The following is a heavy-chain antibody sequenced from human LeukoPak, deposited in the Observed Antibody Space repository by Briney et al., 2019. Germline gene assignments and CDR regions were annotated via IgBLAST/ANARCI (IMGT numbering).Heavy chain of an antibody. D-gene: IGHD7-27*01. CDR3: ALITGDPTEDY. Sequence: ASVKVSCKASGYTLTSYYMHWVRQAPGQGLEWMGIINPSGGSTSYAQKFQGRVTMTRDTSTSTVYMELSSLRSEDTAVYYCALITGDPTEDYWGQGTLVTVSS. V-gene: IGHV1-46*01. CDR2: INPSGGST. CDR1: GYTLTSYY. J-gene: IGHJ4*02.